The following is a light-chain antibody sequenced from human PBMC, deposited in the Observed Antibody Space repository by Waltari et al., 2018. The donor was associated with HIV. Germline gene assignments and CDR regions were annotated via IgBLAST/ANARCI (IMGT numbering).Light chain of an antibody. V-gene: IGLV2-14*01. CDR1: SSDVGSYNY. J-gene: IGLJ3*02. Sequence: QSALAQPASVSGSPGQSITISCTGTSSDVGSYNYVSWYQHHPGKAPKLMIYEVTSRPAGVSNRFPGSKSGNTASLTISGLQAEDEADYYCSSFTASGTQVFGGGTKLTVL. CDR3: SSFTASGTQV. CDR2: EVT.